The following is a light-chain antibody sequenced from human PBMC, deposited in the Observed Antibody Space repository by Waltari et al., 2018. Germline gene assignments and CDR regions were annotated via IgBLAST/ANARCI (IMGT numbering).Light chain of an antibody. J-gene: IGKJ3*01. CDR3: QHYGSSLFT. CDR2: NAS. Sequence: VLPQSPGTLSLSPGARPTLYCRASQSVSSNYLAWYQQKPGKAPKLLIYNASNKATGIPDRFSGSGSGTDFTLTISRLEPEDSAVYYCQHYGSSLFTFGPGTKVEIK. V-gene: IGKV3-20*01. CDR1: QSVSSNY.